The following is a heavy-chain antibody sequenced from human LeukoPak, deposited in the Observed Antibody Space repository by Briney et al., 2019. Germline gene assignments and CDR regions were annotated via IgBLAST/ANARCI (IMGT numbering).Heavy chain of an antibody. Sequence: ASVKVSCKASGYTFTSYYMHWVRQAPGQGLEWMGIINPSGGSTSYAQKFQGRVTMTRDTSTSTVCMELSSLRSEDTAVYYCAREGLWFGESFNWFDPWGQGTLVTVSS. CDR2: INPSGGST. CDR1: GYTFTSYY. V-gene: IGHV1-46*01. D-gene: IGHD3-10*01. CDR3: AREGLWFGESFNWFDP. J-gene: IGHJ5*02.